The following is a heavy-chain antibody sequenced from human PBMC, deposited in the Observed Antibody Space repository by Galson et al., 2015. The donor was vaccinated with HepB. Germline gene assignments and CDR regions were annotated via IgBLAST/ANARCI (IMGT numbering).Heavy chain of an antibody. CDR2: ISYDGSNK. CDR3: AREANWGYCSSTSCYLDY. D-gene: IGHD2-2*01. V-gene: IGHV3-30*04. Sequence: SLRLSCAASGFTFSSYAMHWVRQAPGKGLEWVAVISYDGSNKYYADSVKGRFTISRDNSKNTLYLQMNSLRAEDTAVYYCAREANWGYCSSTSCYLDYWGQGTLVTVSS. CDR1: GFTFSSYA. J-gene: IGHJ4*02.